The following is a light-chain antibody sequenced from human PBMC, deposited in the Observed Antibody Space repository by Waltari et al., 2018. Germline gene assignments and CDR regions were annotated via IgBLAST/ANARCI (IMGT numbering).Light chain of an antibody. V-gene: IGKV3-20*01. CDR3: QKYGRLPAT. Sequence: EIVLTQSPGTPSLSPGERATLSCRASQSVSRTLAWYQQKPGQAPRLLIYDASTRATGIADRFSGSGSGTDFSLTISRLEPEDFAVYYCQKYGRLPATFGQGTKVEIK. CDR1: QSVSRT. J-gene: IGKJ1*01. CDR2: DAS.